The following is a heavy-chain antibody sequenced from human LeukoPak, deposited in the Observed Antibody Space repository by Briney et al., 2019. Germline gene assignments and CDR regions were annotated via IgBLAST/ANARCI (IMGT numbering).Heavy chain of an antibody. Sequence: GGSLRLSCAASGFTFSSYSMNWVRQAPGKGLEWVSSISSSSSYIYYADSVKGRFTISRDNAKNSLYLQMNSLRAEDTAVYYCARGAYDILTGYYYYYYYMDVWGKGTTVTVSS. CDR1: GFTFSSYS. CDR3: ARGAYDILTGYYYYYYYMDV. V-gene: IGHV3-21*01. CDR2: ISSSSSYI. J-gene: IGHJ6*03. D-gene: IGHD3-9*01.